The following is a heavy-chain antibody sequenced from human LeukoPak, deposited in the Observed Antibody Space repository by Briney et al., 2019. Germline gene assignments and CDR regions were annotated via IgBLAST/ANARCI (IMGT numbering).Heavy chain of an antibody. Sequence: PGRALRLLCGASGFPFNKYGEHRVPQAPGQGLEGVAVIWYDGSNKYYADSVKGRFTISRDNSKNTLYLQMNSLRAEDTAVHYCARDFLGLGAAGEYNWFDPWGQGTLVTVSS. V-gene: IGHV3-33*08. CDR3: ARDFLGLGAAGEYNWFDP. CDR1: GFPFNKYG. J-gene: IGHJ5*02. CDR2: IWYDGSNK. D-gene: IGHD6-13*01.